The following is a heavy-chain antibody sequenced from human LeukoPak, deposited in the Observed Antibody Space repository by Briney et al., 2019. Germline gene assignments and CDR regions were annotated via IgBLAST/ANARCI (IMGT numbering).Heavy chain of an antibody. CDR3: AREIGGPFWSGSSYFDY. Sequence: SETLSLTCAVYGGSFSGYYWSWIRQPPGKGLEWIGEINHSGSTNYNPSLKSRVTISVDTSKNQFSLKLSSVTAADTAVYYCAREIGGPFWSGSSYFDYWGQGTLVTVSS. V-gene: IGHV4-34*01. CDR1: GGSFSGYY. D-gene: IGHD3-3*01. CDR2: INHSGST. J-gene: IGHJ4*02.